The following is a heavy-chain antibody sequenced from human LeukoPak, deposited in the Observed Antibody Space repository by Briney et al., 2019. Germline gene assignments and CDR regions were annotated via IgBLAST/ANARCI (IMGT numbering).Heavy chain of an antibody. CDR2: IYSGGST. Sequence: PGGSLRLSCAASGFTVSSNYMSWVRQAPGKGLEWVSVIYSGGSTYYADSVKGRFTISRDNSKNTLYLQMNSLRAEDTAVYYCARSLRIDSSGWYWFDPWGQGTLVTVSS. CDR3: ARSLRIDSSGWYWFDP. V-gene: IGHV3-53*01. J-gene: IGHJ5*02. CDR1: GFTVSSNY. D-gene: IGHD6-13*01.